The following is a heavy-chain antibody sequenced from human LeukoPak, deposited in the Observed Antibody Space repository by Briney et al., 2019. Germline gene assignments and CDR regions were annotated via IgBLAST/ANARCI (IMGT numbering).Heavy chain of an antibody. D-gene: IGHD4-17*01. V-gene: IGHV4-38-2*02. Sequence: SETLSLTCTVYNYSISSGYYWGWIRQPPGKGLERIGSIYHGGSTYYNPSLKSRVTISVDTSKNQFSLKVKSVTVADTAVYYCARVGDYGDYVNWFDPWGLGTLVTVSS. CDR3: ARVGDYGDYVNWFDP. CDR1: NYSISSGYY. CDR2: IYHGGST. J-gene: IGHJ5*02.